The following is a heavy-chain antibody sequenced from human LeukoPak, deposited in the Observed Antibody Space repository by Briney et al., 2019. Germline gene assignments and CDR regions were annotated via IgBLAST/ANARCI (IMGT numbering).Heavy chain of an antibody. V-gene: IGHV4-59*01. CDR2: IYYSGST. D-gene: IGHD7-27*01. CDR3: ARGFRGDNFDY. J-gene: IGHJ4*02. Sequence: SETLSLTCTVSGGSISSYYWSWIRQPPGKGLEWIGYIYYSGSTNYNPSLKSRVTISVDTSKNQFSLKLSSVTAADTAVYYCARGFRGDNFDYWGQGTLVTVSS. CDR1: GGSISSYY.